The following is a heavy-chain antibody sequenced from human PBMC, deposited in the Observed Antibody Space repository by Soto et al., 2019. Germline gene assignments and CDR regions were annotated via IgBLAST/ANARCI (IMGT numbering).Heavy chain of an antibody. CDR1: GGSISGYY. D-gene: IGHD6-13*01. CDR3: SSSNIAAAGFYFYGMDV. J-gene: IGHJ6*02. Sequence: PSETLSLTCTVSGGSISGYYWSWIRQPPGKGLEWIGYMYNTGSTVYNPSFKSRVTISVDTSKNQFSLKLNSVTAADTAVYYCSSSNIAAAGFYFYGMDVWGRGTTVPLSS. V-gene: IGHV4-59*01. CDR2: MYNTGST.